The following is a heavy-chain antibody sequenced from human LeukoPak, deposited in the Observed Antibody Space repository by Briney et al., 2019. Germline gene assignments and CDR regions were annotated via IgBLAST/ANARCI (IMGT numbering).Heavy chain of an antibody. J-gene: IGHJ6*02. CDR2: INPNSGGT. D-gene: IGHD3-3*01. V-gene: IGHV1-2*02. CDR1: GYTFTGYY. Sequence: ASVKVSCKASGYTFTGYYMHWVRQAPGQGLEWMGWINPNSGGTNYAQKFQGRVTMTRDTSISTAYMELSRLRSDDTAVYYCARDYDFWSGYYTGDPGRGMDVWGQGTTVTVSS. CDR3: ARDYDFWSGYYTGDPGRGMDV.